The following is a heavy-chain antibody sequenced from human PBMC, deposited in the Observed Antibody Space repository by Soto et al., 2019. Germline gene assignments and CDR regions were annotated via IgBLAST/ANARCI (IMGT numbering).Heavy chain of an antibody. D-gene: IGHD3-3*01. CDR3: ARQIRHYHSWSNEYYYYGLDV. Sequence: GESLKISCKGSEYSFSTYWIAWVRQMPGKGLEWMGVIYPGDSDTRYSPSFQGQVTISADKSISTAHLQWSSLKASDTAMYYCARQIRHYHSWSNEYYYYGLDVWGQGTTVTVSS. CDR1: EYSFSTYW. J-gene: IGHJ6*02. V-gene: IGHV5-51*01. CDR2: IYPGDSDT.